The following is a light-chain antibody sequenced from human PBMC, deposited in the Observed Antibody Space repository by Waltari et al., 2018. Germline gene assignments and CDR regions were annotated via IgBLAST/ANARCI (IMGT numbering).Light chain of an antibody. CDR2: GNT. V-gene: IGLV1-40*01. CDR3: QSYDSSLTGSRV. CDR1: RSNIGAGYD. J-gene: IGLJ3*02. Sequence: QSVLTQPPSVSGAPGQRVTISCTGSRSNIGAGYDVPWYQQLPGTAPKPLIYGNTNRPSGVPDRFSGSKSGTSASLAITGLQAEDEADYYCQSYDSSLTGSRVFGGGTKLTVL.